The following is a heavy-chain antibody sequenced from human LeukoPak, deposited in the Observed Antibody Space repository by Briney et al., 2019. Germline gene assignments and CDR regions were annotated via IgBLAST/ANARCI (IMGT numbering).Heavy chain of an antibody. J-gene: IGHJ5*02. CDR1: GYTFTSYY. CDR2: INPSGGST. Sequence: ASVKVSCKASGYTFTSYYMHWVRQAPGQGLEWMGIINPSGGSTRYAQKFQGRVTMTRDTSTSTVYMELSSLRSEDTAVYYCASVYYTIFGVAPFDPWGQGTLVTVSS. CDR3: ASVYYTIFGVAPFDP. D-gene: IGHD3-3*01. V-gene: IGHV1-46*01.